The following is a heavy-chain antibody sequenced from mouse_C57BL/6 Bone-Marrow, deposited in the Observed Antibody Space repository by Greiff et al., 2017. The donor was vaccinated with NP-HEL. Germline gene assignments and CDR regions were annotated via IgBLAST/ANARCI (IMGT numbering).Heavy chain of an antibody. Sequence: QVQLQQSGAELVKPGASVKMSCNASGYTFTSYWITWVKQRPGQGLEWIGDISPGSGSTNYNEKFKSKATLTVATSSSTAYMQLSSLTSEDSAVYYCACYYSNYDHGMDYWGQGTSVTVSS. V-gene: IGHV1-55*01. CDR1: GYTFTSYW. D-gene: IGHD2-5*01. CDR2: ISPGSGST. J-gene: IGHJ4*01. CDR3: ACYYSNYDHGMDY.